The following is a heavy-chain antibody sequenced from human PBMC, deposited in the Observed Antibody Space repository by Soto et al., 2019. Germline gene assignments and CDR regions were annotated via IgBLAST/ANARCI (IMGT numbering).Heavy chain of an antibody. CDR3: AIDMEGPGKWLVSPVGAFDI. V-gene: IGHV1-18*01. CDR1: GSTFTSFG. J-gene: IGHJ3*02. Sequence: QVQLVQFGDEVKKPGASVKVSGKASGSTFTSFGISWVRQAPGQGLEWMGWISAYNGNTNYAQKLQGRVTMTTDTSTRRAYMELRSLRSDDTAVYCCAIDMEGPGKWLVSPVGAFDIWGPGTMVTVSS. D-gene: IGHD6-19*01. CDR2: ISAYNGNT.